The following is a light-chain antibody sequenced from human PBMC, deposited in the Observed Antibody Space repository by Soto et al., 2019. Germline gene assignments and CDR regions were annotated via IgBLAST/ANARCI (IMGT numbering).Light chain of an antibody. CDR2: AAS. CDR3: QQYNNWPRT. J-gene: IGKJ1*01. CDR1: QSISGN. V-gene: IGKV3-15*01. Sequence: EIMMTPSPTPLSVSPGGGDTPSCRACQSISGNLAWYQQKPGQAPGLLIYAASTRATGIPARFSGSGSGTEFTLTINSLQSEDFAVYYCQQYNNWPRTFGQGTKVDIK.